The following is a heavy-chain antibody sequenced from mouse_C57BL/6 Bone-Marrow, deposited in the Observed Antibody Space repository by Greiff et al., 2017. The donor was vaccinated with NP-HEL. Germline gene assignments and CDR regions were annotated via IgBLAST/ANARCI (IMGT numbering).Heavy chain of an antibody. CDR1: GFTFTDYY. V-gene: IGHV7-3*01. Sequence: EVHLVESGGGLVQPGGSLSLSCAASGFTFTDYYMNWVRQPPGKALEWLGFIRNKANGYTTESSASVKGRFTISRDNSQSILYLQMNALRSEDRATYFCARSIYYDYADDPFYAMDYWGQGTSVTVSS. D-gene: IGHD2-4*01. CDR3: ARSIYYDYADDPFYAMDY. CDR2: IRNKANGYTT. J-gene: IGHJ4*01.